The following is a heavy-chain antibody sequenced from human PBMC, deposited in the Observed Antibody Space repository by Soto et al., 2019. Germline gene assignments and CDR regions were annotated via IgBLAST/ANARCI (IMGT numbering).Heavy chain of an antibody. Sequence: QVQLVDSGGGVVQPGRSLRLSCAASGFTFSSYGMHWVRQAPGKGLEWVASISYDGSNKYYADSVKGRFTISRDNSKNTLYMQMTSLRLEDTAVYYYAKEPIGWEVDYGDYLFDYWGQGTLVTVSS. CDR1: GFTFSSYG. D-gene: IGHD4-17*01. V-gene: IGHV3-30*18. J-gene: IGHJ4*02. CDR3: AKEPIGWEVDYGDYLFDY. CDR2: ISYDGSNK.